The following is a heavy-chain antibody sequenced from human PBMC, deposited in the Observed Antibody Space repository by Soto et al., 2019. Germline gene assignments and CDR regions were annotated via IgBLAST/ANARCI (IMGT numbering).Heavy chain of an antibody. V-gene: IGHV3-21*01. D-gene: IGHD5-12*01. CDR1: GFTFSSYS. CDR2: ISSSSSYI. J-gene: IGHJ4*02. CDR3: ARDRQRWLQFEPYSFDY. Sequence: EVQLVESGGGLVKPGGSLRLSCAASGFTFSSYSMNWVRQAPGKGLEWVSSISSSSSYIYYADSVKGRFTISRDNAKNSLYLQMNSLRAEDTDVYYCARDRQRWLQFEPYSFDYWGQGTLVTVSS.